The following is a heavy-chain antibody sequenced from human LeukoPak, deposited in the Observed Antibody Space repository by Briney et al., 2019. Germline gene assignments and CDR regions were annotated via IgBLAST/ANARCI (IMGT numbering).Heavy chain of an antibody. J-gene: IGHJ4*02. CDR1: GFTFSSYG. D-gene: IGHD6-19*01. CDR2: IWHDGSNK. Sequence: GRSLRLSCAASGFTFSSYGMHWVRQAPGKGLEWVAVIWHDGSNKYYADSVKGRFTISRDNSKNTLYLQMNSLRAEDTAVYYCARDLTGDIAVAGSYAYWGQGTLVTVSS. V-gene: IGHV3-33*01. CDR3: ARDLTGDIAVAGSYAY.